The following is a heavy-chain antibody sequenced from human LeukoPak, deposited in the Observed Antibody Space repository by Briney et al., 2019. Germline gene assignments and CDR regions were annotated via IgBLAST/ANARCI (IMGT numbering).Heavy chain of an antibody. CDR2: IIPIFGTA. Sequence: SVKVSCKASGGTFSSYAISWVRQAPGQGLEWMGGIIPIFGTANYAQKFQGRVTITADESTSTAYMELSSLRSEDTAVYYCARDQSYDFWSGYFDYWGQGTLVTVSS. D-gene: IGHD3-3*01. V-gene: IGHV1-69*01. CDR1: GGTFSSYA. CDR3: ARDQSYDFWSGYFDY. J-gene: IGHJ4*02.